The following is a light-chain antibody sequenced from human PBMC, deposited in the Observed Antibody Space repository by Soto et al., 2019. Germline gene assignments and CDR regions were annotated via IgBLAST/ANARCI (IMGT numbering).Light chain of an antibody. V-gene: IGKV1-9*01. Sequence: DIHLSQSPSFLSASVGDSVTITCRASQGIFSYLAWYQQKPGKAPELLIYGASTLQSGVPSRFSGRGSGKEFTLTISNLQAEDFATYFCKQLNNYPPTFGQGTRLEIK. CDR1: QGIFSY. J-gene: IGKJ5*01. CDR3: KQLNNYPPT. CDR2: GAS.